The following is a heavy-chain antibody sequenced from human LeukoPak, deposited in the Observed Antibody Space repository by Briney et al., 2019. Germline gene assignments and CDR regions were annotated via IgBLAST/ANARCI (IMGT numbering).Heavy chain of an antibody. Sequence: GESLKISCKGSGYSFTSYWIGWVRQMPGKGLEWMGIIYPGDSDTRYSPSFQGQVTFSADKSISTAYLQWSSPKASDTAMYYCARPQDPRVDAFDIWGQGTMVTVSS. CDR1: GYSFTSYW. CDR2: IYPGDSDT. V-gene: IGHV5-51*01. CDR3: ARPQDPRVDAFDI. J-gene: IGHJ3*02.